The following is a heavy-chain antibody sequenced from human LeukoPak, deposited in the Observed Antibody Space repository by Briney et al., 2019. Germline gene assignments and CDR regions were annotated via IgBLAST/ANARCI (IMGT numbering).Heavy chain of an antibody. CDR2: INHSGST. J-gene: IGHJ5*02. V-gene: IGHV4-34*01. CDR1: GGSFSGYY. D-gene: IGHD3-10*01. CDR3: ARSGYYGSGSYHPRNWFDP. Sequence: SETLSLTCAVYGGSFSGYYWSWIRQPPGKGLEWIGEINHSGSTNYNPSLKRRVTISVDTSKNQFSLKLSSVTAADTAVYYCARSGYYGSGSYHPRNWFDPWGQGTLVTVSS.